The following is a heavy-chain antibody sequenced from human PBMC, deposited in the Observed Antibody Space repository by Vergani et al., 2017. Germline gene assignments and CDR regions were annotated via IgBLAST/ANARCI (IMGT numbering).Heavy chain of an antibody. J-gene: IGHJ4*02. CDR1: GFTFDDYA. Sequence: EVQLVESGGGLVQPGRSLRLSCAASGFTFDDYAMHWVRQAPGKGLEWVSGISWNSGSISYADSVKGRFTISRDNAKNSLYLQMNSLRAEDTALYYCAKAKGATGTTSFDYWGQGTLVTVSS. CDR3: AKAKGATGTTSFDY. CDR2: ISWNSGSI. D-gene: IGHD1-7*01. V-gene: IGHV3-9*01.